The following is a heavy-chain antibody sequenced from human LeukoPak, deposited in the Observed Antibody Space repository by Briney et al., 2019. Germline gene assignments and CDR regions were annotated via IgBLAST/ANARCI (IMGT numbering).Heavy chain of an antibody. J-gene: IGHJ4*02. V-gene: IGHV3-30*03. CDR3: AGDRWRGAPDYFDC. CDR1: GFSLTHDA. D-gene: IGHD1-26*01. CDR2: VSKDTVTK. Sequence: PGTSLRLSCAASGFSLTHDAIYWVRQAPGKGLEWVAVVSKDTVTKFYRDSVKGRFTVSTDSSKNTVYLQMTGLRSEDTAVYYCAGDRWRGAPDYFDCWGQGTLVTVSS.